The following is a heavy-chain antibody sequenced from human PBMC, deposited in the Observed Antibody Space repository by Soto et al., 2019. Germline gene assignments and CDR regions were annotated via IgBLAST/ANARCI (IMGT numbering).Heavy chain of an antibody. CDR1: GFNFGDYA. V-gene: IGHV3-49*03. Sequence: GGSQRLSSTASGFNFGDYAMSWFRQAPGKGLEWVGFIRSKAYGGATEYAASVKDRFTISRDDSKSIAYLQMNSLETEDTAVYYCARRQYLDYWGQGTLVTVSS. CDR2: IRSKAYGGAT. J-gene: IGHJ4*02. CDR3: ARRQYLDY.